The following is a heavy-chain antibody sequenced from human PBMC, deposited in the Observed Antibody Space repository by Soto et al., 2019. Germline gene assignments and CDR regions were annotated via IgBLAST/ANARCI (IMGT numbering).Heavy chain of an antibody. V-gene: IGHV1-2*02. CDR2: INPDSGAT. CDR3: ARSHLGTGGYPFPYFDH. D-gene: IGHD2-8*02. J-gene: IGHJ4*02. Sequence: HEHLVQSGAEVKRPGASLKVSCKASGYSFTGYYIHWVRQAPGQGLEWMGWINPDSGATNYAQNFQGRVPPATHTSISPAPMDPPRPTSAHTAVYYRARSHLGTGGYPFPYFDHLGQGTLVIVSS. CDR1: GYSFTGYY.